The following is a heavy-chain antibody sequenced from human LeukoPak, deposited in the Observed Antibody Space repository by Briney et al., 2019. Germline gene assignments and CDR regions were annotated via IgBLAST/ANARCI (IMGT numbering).Heavy chain of an antibody. V-gene: IGHV4-39*07. J-gene: IGHJ4*02. CDR3: ARGTRGPLVRRITIFDY. Sequence: SETLSLTCTVSGGSISSSSYYWGWIRQPPGKGLEWIGSIYYSGSTYYNPSLKSRVTISVDTSKNQFSLKLTSVTAADTAVYYSARGTRGPLVRRITIFDYWGQGTLVSVSS. CDR2: IYYSGST. D-gene: IGHD3-10*01. CDR1: GGSISSSSYY.